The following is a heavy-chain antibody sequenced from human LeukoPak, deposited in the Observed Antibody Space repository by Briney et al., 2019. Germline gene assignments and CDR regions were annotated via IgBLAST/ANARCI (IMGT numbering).Heavy chain of an antibody. V-gene: IGHV3-7*01. Sequence: GGSLRLSCAASGFILSSFWMSWVRQAPGKGLEWVANIKREGREKYYSDSVKGRFTISRDNAKNSLYLQMHSLRAEDTAVYYCAREWNDYDYVGDDYWGQGTLVTISS. D-gene: IGHD5-12*01. J-gene: IGHJ4*02. CDR3: AREWNDYDYVGDDY. CDR2: IKREGREK. CDR1: GFILSSFW.